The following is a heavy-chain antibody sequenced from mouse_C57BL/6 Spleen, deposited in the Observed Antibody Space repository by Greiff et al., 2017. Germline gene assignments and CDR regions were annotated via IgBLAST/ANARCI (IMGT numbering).Heavy chain of an antibody. D-gene: IGHD2-4*01. CDR3: APYDYDAGFDD. Sequence: VQLQQSGAELVKPGASVKLSCTASGFNIKDYYMPWVKQRTEQGLEWIGRIAPEDGEHKYAPNFPGKATITADTSSNTAYLQRSSLTSEDSAVYYCAPYDYDAGFDDWGQGTTLTVSS. V-gene: IGHV14-2*01. CDR1: GFNIKDYY. J-gene: IGHJ2*01. CDR2: IAPEDGEH.